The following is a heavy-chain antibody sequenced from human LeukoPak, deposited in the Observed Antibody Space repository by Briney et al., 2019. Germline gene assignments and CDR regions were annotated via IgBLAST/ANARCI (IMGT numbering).Heavy chain of an antibody. J-gene: IGHJ1*01. CDR2: IRSKAYGGTT. CDR1: GFTFSSYW. Sequence: GGSLRLSCAASGFTFSSYWMSWVRQAPGKGLEWVGFIRSKAYGGTTEYAASVKGRFTISRDDSKSIAYLQMNSLKTEDTAVYYYTRDFPSSTSMKYFQHWGQGTLVTVSS. V-gene: IGHV3-49*04. CDR3: TRDFPSSTSMKYFQH. D-gene: IGHD2-2*01.